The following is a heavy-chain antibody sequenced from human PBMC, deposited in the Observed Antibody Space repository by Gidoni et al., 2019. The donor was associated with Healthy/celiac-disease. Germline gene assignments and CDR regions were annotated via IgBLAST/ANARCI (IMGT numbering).Heavy chain of an antibody. V-gene: IGHV1-69*09. CDR2: IIPILGIA. CDR1: GGTFSNYA. J-gene: IGHJ4*02. CDR3: AREEQWLDCGVDY. Sequence: QVQLVQSGAEVKQPGSSVKVSCKASGGTFSNYAISWVRQAPGQGLEWMGRIIPILGIANYEQKFQGRVTITADKSTSTAYMELSSLRSEDTAVYYCAREEQWLDCGVDYWGQGTLVTVSS. D-gene: IGHD6-19*01.